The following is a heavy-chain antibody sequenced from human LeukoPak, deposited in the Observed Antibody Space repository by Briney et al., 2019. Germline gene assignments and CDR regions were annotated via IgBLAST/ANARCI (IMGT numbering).Heavy chain of an antibody. J-gene: IGHJ4*02. D-gene: IGHD2-2*01. CDR1: GFTFSSYA. Sequence: GESLTLSCAASGFTFSSYAMSWVRHAPGQGLQLVSGINDLGATFYADSVKGRFTISRGNSKNTLYLQMNSLRAADTAVYYCSKDHCTTTRCIAGFDFWGQGTLVTVSS. CDR3: SKDHCTTTRCIAGFDF. V-gene: IGHV3-23*01. CDR2: INDLGAT.